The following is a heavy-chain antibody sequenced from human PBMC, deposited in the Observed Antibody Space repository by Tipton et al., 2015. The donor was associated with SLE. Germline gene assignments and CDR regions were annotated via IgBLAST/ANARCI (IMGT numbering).Heavy chain of an antibody. CDR1: GFTFKPFNFFG. V-gene: IGHV3-23*01. Sequence: SLRLSCTASGFTFKPFNFFGMHWVRRAPGKGLEWVSAISGSGGSTYYADSVKGRFTISRDNSKNTLYLQMNSLRAEDTAVYYCAKDLIVVVVAVTGGMDVWGQGTTVTVSS. CDR2: ISGSGGST. J-gene: IGHJ6*02. D-gene: IGHD2-15*01. CDR3: AKDLIVVVVAVTGGMDV.